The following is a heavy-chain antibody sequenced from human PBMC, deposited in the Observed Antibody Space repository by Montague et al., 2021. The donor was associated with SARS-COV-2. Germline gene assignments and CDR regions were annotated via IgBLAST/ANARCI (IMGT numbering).Heavy chain of an antibody. V-gene: IGHV4-4*02. CDR1: GVSLSTSTW. Sequence: SETLSLTCVVSGVSLSTSTWWCWVRQPPGKRLEWVGEIYLSGFSXXNTPVKRRGIILLDDPRSQFSLGLTSVTAADTAVFFCARGGLGNRGFDYWGQGTLVTVSS. J-gene: IGHJ4*02. CDR3: ARGGLGNRGFDY. CDR2: IYLSGFS. D-gene: IGHD3/OR15-3a*01.